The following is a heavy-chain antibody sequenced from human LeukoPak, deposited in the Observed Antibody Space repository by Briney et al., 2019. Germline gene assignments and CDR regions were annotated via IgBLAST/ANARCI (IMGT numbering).Heavy chain of an antibody. J-gene: IGHJ4*02. D-gene: IGHD3-10*01. Sequence: GGSLRLSCAASGFTFSSYGMHWVRQAPGKGLEWVAVIWYDGSNKYYADSVKGRFTISRDNSKNTLYLQMNSPRAEDTAVYYCARDFMVRGVAVGYWGQGTLVTVSS. CDR2: IWYDGSNK. CDR3: ARDFMVRGVAVGY. CDR1: GFTFSSYG. V-gene: IGHV3-33*01.